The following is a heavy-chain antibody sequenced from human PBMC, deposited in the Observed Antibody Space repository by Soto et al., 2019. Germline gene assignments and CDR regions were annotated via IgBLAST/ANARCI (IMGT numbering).Heavy chain of an antibody. CDR3: ARDKITGLFDY. J-gene: IGHJ4*02. CDR1: GGSFSGYY. CDR2: INHSGST. V-gene: IGHV4-34*01. D-gene: IGHD2-8*02. Sequence: QVQLQQWGAGLLKPSETLSLTCAVYGGSFSGYYWTWIRQPPGTGLEWIGEINHSGSTNYNPSLKSPVPIPVDTSKNQSPLKLTSVTAADTAVYSCARDKITGLFDYWGQGTLVTVSS.